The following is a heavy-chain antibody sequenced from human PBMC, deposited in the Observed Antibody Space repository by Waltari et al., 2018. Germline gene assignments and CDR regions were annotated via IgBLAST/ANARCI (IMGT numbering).Heavy chain of an antibody. CDR3: ARDPPLNWKGGHIGFDI. CDR2: ISSCSSTI. J-gene: IGHJ3*02. Sequence: EVQLVESGGGLVQPGGSLRLSCAASGFTFSSYSMNWVRQAPGKGLEWVSYISSCSSTIYYADSVKGRFTISRDNAKNSLYLQMNSLRAEDTAVYYCARDPPLNWKGGHIGFDIWGQGTMVTVSS. V-gene: IGHV3-48*04. CDR1: GFTFSSYS. D-gene: IGHD1-1*01.